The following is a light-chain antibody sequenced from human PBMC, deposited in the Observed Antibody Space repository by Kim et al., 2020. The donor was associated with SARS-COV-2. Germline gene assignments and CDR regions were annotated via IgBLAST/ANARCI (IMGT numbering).Light chain of an antibody. J-gene: IGLJ2*01. V-gene: IGLV3-19*01. CDR3: NSRGSNDNVL. Sequence: VALGQTVRITCQGDSLRSYYATWYQQKPGQAPIVVIYGKNNRPSGIPGRFSGSSSGDTASLTITGPQAGDEADYYCNSRGSNDNVLFGGGTQLTVL. CDR2: GKN. CDR1: SLRSYY.